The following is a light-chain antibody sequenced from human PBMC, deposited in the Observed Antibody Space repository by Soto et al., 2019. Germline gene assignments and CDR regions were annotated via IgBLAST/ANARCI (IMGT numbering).Light chain of an antibody. CDR3: SSYTSSSTKV. J-gene: IGLJ1*01. Sequence: QSVVTEPSSLSGSPEPSSTISCTGTISDVGGYNYVSWYQQHPGKAPKLMIYEVSNRPSGVSNRFSGSKSGNTASLTISGLQAEDEADYYCSSYTSSSTKVFGTGTKVTVL. CDR1: ISDVGGYNY. CDR2: EVS. V-gene: IGLV2-14*01.